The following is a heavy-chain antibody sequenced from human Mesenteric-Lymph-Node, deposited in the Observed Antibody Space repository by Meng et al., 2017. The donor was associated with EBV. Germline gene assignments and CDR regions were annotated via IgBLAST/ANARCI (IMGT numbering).Heavy chain of an antibody. CDR3: ARGAAFLVQ. CDR2: INHSGST. CDR1: GESSSGYY. J-gene: IGHJ4*02. Sequence: QVQLRQGGAGLLKPSEPLSLTCVVYGESSSGYYWTWIRQPPGKGLEWIGEINHSGSTNYSPSLKSRVTISGDTSKKEFSLKLTSVTAADTAVYYCARGAAFLVQWGQGTLVTVSS. D-gene: IGHD3-10*01. V-gene: IGHV4-34*01.